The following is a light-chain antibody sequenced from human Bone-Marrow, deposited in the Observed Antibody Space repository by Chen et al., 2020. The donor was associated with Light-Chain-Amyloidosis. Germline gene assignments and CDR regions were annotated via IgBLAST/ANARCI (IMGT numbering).Light chain of an antibody. CDR3: HVWDSYTAV. J-gene: IGLJ3*02. CDR2: KNT. Sequence: SYELTQPLSVSVALGQTATITCEGNNIGGKDVHWYQQRPGQAPVLVLYKNTNRPSGIPEGLSGSKSGNTATQTISRAQAGDEADYHCHVWDSYTAVFGGGPKLTVL. CDR1: NIGGKD. V-gene: IGLV3-9*01.